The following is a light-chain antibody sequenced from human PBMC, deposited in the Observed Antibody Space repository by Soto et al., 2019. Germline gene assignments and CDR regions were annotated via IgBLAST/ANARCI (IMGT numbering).Light chain of an antibody. CDR3: QQYHKWPALT. V-gene: IGKV3-15*01. CDR1: QSVSTN. J-gene: IGKJ4*01. Sequence: EILMTQSPASLSVSPEENATLSCRASQSVSTNLVWYQQKLGQSPRLLISDASTRPTGIPARFGGMGSGTQFTLTITSLQSEDSAVYYGQQYHKWPALTFGGGTKVEI. CDR2: DAS.